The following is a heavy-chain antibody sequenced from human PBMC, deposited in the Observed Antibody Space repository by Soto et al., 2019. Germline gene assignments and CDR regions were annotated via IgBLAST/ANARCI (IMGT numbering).Heavy chain of an antibody. CDR1: GGSFSGYY. D-gene: IGHD2-2*01. V-gene: IGHV4-34*01. J-gene: IGHJ4*02. CDR3: ARSRYQLLFSDY. Sequence: QVRLQQWGAGLLKPSETLSLTCAVYGGSFSGYYWSWIRQPPGKGLEWIGEINHSGSTNYNPSLKSRVTISVDTSKNQFSLKLSSVTAADTAVYYCARSRYQLLFSDYWGQGTLVTVSS. CDR2: INHSGST.